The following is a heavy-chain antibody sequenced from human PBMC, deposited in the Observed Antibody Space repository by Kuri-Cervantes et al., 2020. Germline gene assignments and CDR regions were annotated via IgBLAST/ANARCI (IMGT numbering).Heavy chain of an antibody. CDR1: GLTFGDYA. J-gene: IGHJ4*02. CDR3: ARDLGIAVAGG. CDR2: IKSKAYGGTR. D-gene: IGHD6-19*01. Sequence: GESLKISCTTSGLTFGDYAMSWFRQAPGKGLEWVGFIKSKAYGGTRKYAASVKGRFTISRDDSKSITYLQLNSLRAEDTAVYYCARDLGIAVAGGWGQGTLVTVSS. V-gene: IGHV3-49*03.